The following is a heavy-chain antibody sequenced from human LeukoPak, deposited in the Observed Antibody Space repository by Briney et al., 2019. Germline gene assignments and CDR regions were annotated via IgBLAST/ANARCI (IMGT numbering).Heavy chain of an antibody. CDR1: GYSFTTYW. D-gene: IGHD6-6*01. Sequence: GESLKISRKGSGYSFTTYWIGWVRQMPGKGLEWMGIIYPGDSDTRYSPSFQGQVTISADKSISTAYLQWSSLKASDTAMYYCARTYSSSSPAYYYMDVWGKGTTVTVSS. CDR2: IYPGDSDT. V-gene: IGHV5-51*01. CDR3: ARTYSSSSPAYYYMDV. J-gene: IGHJ6*03.